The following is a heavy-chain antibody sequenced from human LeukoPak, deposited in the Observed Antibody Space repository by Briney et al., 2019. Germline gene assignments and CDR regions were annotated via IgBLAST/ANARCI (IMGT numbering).Heavy chain of an antibody. J-gene: IGHJ5*02. V-gene: IGHV1-8*01. CDR3: ARGWRSSENWFDP. D-gene: IGHD6-6*01. CDR2: MNPNSGNT. CDR1: GYTFTSYD. Sequence: ASVKVSCKASGYTFTSYDINWVQQATGQGLEWMGWMNPNSGNTGYAQKFQDRVTMTRNTSISTAYMELSSLRSEDTAVYYCARGWRSSENWFDPWGQGTLVTVSS.